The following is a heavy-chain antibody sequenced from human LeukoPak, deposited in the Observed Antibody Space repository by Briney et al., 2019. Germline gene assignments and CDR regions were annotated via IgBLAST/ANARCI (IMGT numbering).Heavy chain of an antibody. CDR1: GITFSYST. J-gene: IGHJ4*02. Sequence: GGSLRLSRSASGITFSYSTMHWVRQAPGKGLEYVSGISSDGGNIYYGDSVKGRFTISRDNSKNTLYLQMGSLRPVDTAMYYCAKGGGSGWPYFDYWGQGTLLTVSS. CDR2: ISSDGGNI. D-gene: IGHD6-19*01. V-gene: IGHV3-64D*09. CDR3: AKGGGSGWPYFDY.